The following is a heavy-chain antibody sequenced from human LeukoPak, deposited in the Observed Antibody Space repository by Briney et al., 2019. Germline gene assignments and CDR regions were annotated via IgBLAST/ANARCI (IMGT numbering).Heavy chain of an antibody. D-gene: IGHD3-3*01. CDR2: ISGSGGST. CDR3: ARDSNSDFWSGYYTNYFDY. J-gene: IGHJ4*02. CDR1: GFTFSNYA. V-gene: IGHV3-23*01. Sequence: GGSLRLSCAASGFTFSNYAMSWVRQAPGKGLEWVSTISGSGGSTYYADSVKGQFTISRDNSKNTLYLQMNSLRTEDTAVYYCARDSNSDFWSGYYTNYFDYWGQGTLVTVSS.